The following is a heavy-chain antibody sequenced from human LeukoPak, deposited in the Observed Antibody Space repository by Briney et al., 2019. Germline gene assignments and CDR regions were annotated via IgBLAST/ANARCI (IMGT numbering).Heavy chain of an antibody. J-gene: IGHJ5*02. CDR2: INHSGST. CDR3: ARESDAHHFDP. D-gene: IGHD1-14*01. V-gene: IGHV4-34*01. CDR1: GGSFSGYY. Sequence: PSETLSLTCAVYGGSFSGYYWSWIRQPPGKGLEWIGEINHSGSTNYNPSLKSRVTISVDTSKNQFSLKLSSVTAADTAVYYCARESDAHHFDPWGQGTLITVSS.